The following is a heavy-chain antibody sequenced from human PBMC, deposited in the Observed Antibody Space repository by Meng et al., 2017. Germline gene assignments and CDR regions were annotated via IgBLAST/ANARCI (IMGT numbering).Heavy chain of an antibody. CDR3: ATRGNPYLDC. CDR2: INAYNGYT. CDR1: AHTLSSDG. V-gene: IGHV1-18*01. J-gene: IGHJ4*02. Sequence: QGQLGQSGAEVKKPGASVKVSCNASAHTLSSDGFAWVRQAPGQGLEWMGWINAYNGYTDYAQKFLGRVTLTTDTSTNTGYMELRSLTSDDTAVYYCATRGNPYLDCWGQGTLVTVSS.